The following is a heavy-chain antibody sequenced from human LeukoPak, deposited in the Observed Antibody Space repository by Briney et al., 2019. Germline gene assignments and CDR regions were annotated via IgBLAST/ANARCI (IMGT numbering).Heavy chain of an antibody. J-gene: IGHJ4*02. V-gene: IGHV4-30-4*01. CDR2: IYYSGST. Sequence: PSQTLSLTCTVSGGSISSGDYYWSWIRQPPGKGLEWIRYIYYSGSTYYNPSLKSRVTISVDTSKNQFSLKLSSVTAADTAVYYCARDIRGDYGENGFDYWGQGTLVTVSS. CDR3: ARDIRGDYGENGFDY. D-gene: IGHD4-17*01. CDR1: GGSISSGDYY.